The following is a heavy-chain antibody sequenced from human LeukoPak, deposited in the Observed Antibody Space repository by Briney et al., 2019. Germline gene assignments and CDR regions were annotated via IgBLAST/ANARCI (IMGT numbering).Heavy chain of an antibody. CDR2: IFYSGSA. V-gene: IGHV4-59*01. J-gene: IGHJ4*02. Sequence: SETLSPICTVSGGSISGYYWSWIRQPPGKGLEWIGYIFYSGSANYNPSLKSRVTISVDTSKNQFSLKLSSVTAADTAVYYCERDYYDSSGYYRGFDYWGQGTLVTVSS. CDR3: ERDYYDSSGYYRGFDY. CDR1: GGSISGYY. D-gene: IGHD3-22*01.